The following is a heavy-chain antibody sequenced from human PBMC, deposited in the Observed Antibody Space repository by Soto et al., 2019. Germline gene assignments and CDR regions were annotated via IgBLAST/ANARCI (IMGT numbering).Heavy chain of an antibody. CDR1: GYSFTSYW. V-gene: IGHV5-10-1*01. Sequence: GEPLKISCKGSGYSFTSYWISWVRQMPGKGLEWMGRIDPSDSYTNYSPSFQGHVTISADKSISTAYLQWSSLKASDTAMYYCARRLFGESRHYYYYGMDVWGQGTTVTVS. D-gene: IGHD3-10*01. CDR3: ARRLFGESRHYYYYGMDV. CDR2: IDPSDSYT. J-gene: IGHJ6*02.